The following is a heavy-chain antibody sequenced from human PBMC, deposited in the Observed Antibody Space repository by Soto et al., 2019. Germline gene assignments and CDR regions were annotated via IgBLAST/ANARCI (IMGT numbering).Heavy chain of an antibody. CDR3: ASSYGSGYRAFDY. Sequence: QVQLVQSGAEVKKPGSSVRVSCKASGDTFTFYSINWVRQAPGLGREWMGRINPILSMSNYAQRFQGRVTMTADKSTSTAYMALSSLRSEDTAMYYCASSYGSGYRAFDYWGQGALVTVSS. D-gene: IGHD3-10*01. J-gene: IGHJ4*02. CDR1: GDTFTFYS. CDR2: INPILSMS. V-gene: IGHV1-69*02.